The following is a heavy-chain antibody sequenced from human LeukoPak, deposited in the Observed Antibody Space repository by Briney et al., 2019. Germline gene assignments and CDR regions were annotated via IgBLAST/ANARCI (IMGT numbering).Heavy chain of an antibody. D-gene: IGHD3-3*01. CDR2: INTNTGNP. J-gene: IGHJ4*02. CDR3: ARADTYYDFWSGYSAYGFFDY. CDR1: GYTFTSYA. V-gene: IGHV7-4-1*02. Sequence: ASVKVSCKASGYTFTSYAMNWVRQAPGQGLEWMGWINTNTGNPTYAQGFTGRFVFSLDTSVSTAYLRISSLKAEDTAVYYCARADTYYDFWSGYSAYGFFDYWGQGTLVTVSS.